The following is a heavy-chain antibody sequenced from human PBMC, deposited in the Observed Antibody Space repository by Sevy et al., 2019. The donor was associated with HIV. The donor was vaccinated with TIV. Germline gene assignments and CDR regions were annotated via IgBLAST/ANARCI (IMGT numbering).Heavy chain of an antibody. D-gene: IGHD3-22*01. J-gene: IGHJ4*02. V-gene: IGHV1-24*01. CDR1: GYTPTRLA. CDR3: ATTKDYYENSGDPFDY. CDR2: FDPEDNER. Sequence: ASVKVSCKVSGYTPTRLAMHWVRQAPGKGLEWMGSFDPEDNERIYAQKWQGRFSMTEDTSTETAYMELSNLRSEDTAVYYCATTKDYYENSGDPFDYWGQGTLVTVSS.